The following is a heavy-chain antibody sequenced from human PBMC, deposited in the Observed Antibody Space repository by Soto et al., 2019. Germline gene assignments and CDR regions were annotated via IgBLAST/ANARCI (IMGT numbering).Heavy chain of an antibody. V-gene: IGHV1-18*01. CDR2: ISAHNGNT. CDR1: GYTFTSYG. D-gene: IGHD4-4*01. Sequence: GASVKVSCNASGYTFTSYGISWVRQPPGQGLERTGGISAHNGNTNYAQNPQGKDTITKDTSTSTPYMGLRSLRSDDTAVYYCARVYSNLWNWFDPWGQGTLVTVSS. CDR3: ARVYSNLWNWFDP. J-gene: IGHJ5*02.